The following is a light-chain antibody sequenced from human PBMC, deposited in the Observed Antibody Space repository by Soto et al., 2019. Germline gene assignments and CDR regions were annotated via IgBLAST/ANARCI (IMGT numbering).Light chain of an antibody. CDR2: AAS. CDR3: QRSYRSIS. V-gene: IGKV1-39*01. J-gene: IGKJ5*01. CDR1: QSMSTY. Sequence: DIQMTQSPSSLFASVGDRVTITCRASQSMSTYLNWYQQRPGKAPRLLIYAASSLQSGVPSRFSGIGSGTDFTLTISSLQPEDFATYYCQRSYRSISFGQGTRLEMK.